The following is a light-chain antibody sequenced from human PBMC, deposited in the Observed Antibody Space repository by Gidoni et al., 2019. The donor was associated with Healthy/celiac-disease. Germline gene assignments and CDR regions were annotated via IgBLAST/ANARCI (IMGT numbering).Light chain of an antibody. V-gene: IGKV1-17*01. CDR1: QGIRYD. CDR3: LQHNSYPMYT. Sequence: DIQMTQSPSSLSSSVGDRVTITCRASQGIRYDLVWYQQKPGKAPKRLIYAASSLQSGVPSRFSGSGAGTEFTLTISSLQPEDFATYYCLQHNSYPMYTFGQGTKLEIK. J-gene: IGKJ2*01. CDR2: AAS.